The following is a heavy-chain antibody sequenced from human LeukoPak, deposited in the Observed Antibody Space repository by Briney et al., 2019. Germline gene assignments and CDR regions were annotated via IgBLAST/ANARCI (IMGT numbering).Heavy chain of an antibody. CDR2: IYYSGST. CDR1: GGSINSKHY. CDR3: ARGRFPVAHPLFDP. Sequence: SETLSLTCTVTGGSINSKHYWGWIRQPPGKGLEWIGYIYYSGSTYYNPSLKSRVTISVDTSKNQFSLKLSSVTAADTAVYYCARGRFPVAHPLFDPWGQGTLVTVSS. J-gene: IGHJ5*02. D-gene: IGHD6-19*01. V-gene: IGHV4-31*03.